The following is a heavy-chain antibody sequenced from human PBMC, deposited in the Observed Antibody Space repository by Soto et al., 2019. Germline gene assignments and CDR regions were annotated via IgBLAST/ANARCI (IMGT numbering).Heavy chain of an antibody. Sequence: PSATLSLTCTVSGGSISSGGYYWSWIRQQPGKGLEWVGYIYYSGSTDYNPSLKSRVTISVHTSKNQFSLKLSSVTAADTAVYYCARGAILGEAYYYYIDVSAKRTSLTVSS. CDR2: IYYSGST. CDR1: GGSISSGGYY. V-gene: IGHV4-31*03. CDR3: ARGAILGEAYYYYIDV. J-gene: IGHJ6*03. D-gene: IGHD3-16*01.